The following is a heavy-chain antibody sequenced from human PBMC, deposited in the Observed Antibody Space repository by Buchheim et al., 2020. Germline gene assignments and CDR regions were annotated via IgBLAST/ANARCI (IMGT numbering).Heavy chain of an antibody. D-gene: IGHD5-24*01. Sequence: EVQLVESGGGLVQPGGSLRLSCAASGFIFSNYWMHWVRQAPGKGLVWVSLIYSDGTNTNYADSVKGRITISRDKAQSTLYLQMNSLRAEDTAVYYCARGGGSGKLDYWGQG. V-gene: IGHV3-74*01. CDR2: IYSDGTNT. CDR3: ARGGGSGKLDY. J-gene: IGHJ4*02. CDR1: GFIFSNYW.